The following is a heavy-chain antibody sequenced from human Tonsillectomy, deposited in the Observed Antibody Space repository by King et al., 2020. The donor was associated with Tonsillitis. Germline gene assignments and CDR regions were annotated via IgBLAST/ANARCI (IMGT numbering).Heavy chain of an antibody. D-gene: IGHD3-22*01. CDR2: IYYSGST. CDR3: ARDYYDSSGYSGRYDAFDI. V-gene: IGHV4-59*01. CDR1: GGSISSYY. J-gene: IGHJ3*02. Sequence: VQLQESGPGLVKPSETLSLTCTVSGGSISSYYWSWLRQPPGKGLEWIGYIYYSGSTNYNPSLKSRVTISVDTSKNQFSLKLSSVTAADTAVYYCARDYYDSSGYSGRYDAFDIWGQGTMVTVSS.